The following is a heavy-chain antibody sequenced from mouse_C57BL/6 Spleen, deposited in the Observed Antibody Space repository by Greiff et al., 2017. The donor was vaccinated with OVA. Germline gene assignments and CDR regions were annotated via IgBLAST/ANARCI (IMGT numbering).Heavy chain of an antibody. V-gene: IGHV1-7*01. CDR2: INPSSGYT. CDR3: ARSAYYSNYGDYWYFDV. CDR1: GYTFTSYW. J-gene: IGHJ1*03. D-gene: IGHD2-5*01. Sequence: QVQLKQSGAELAKPGASVKLSCKASGYTFTSYWMHWVKQRPGQGLEWIGYINPSSGYTTYNQKFKDKATLTADKSSSTAYMQLSSLTYVDSAVYYCARSAYYSNYGDYWYFDVWGTGTTVTVSS.